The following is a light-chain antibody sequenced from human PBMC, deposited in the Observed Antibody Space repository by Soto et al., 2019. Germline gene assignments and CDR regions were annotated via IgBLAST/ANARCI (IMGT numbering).Light chain of an antibody. CDR2: KAS. CDR1: QSISVW. Sequence: DIQMTQSPSTLSASVGDRVTITCRASQSISVWLAWYQQKAGKAPNLLIYKASRLESGVPSRFSGSGSGTDFTLTISSLQSEDFAVYFCQQYHIWPSWTFGQGTKVDIK. V-gene: IGKV1-5*03. CDR3: QQYHIWPSWT. J-gene: IGKJ1*01.